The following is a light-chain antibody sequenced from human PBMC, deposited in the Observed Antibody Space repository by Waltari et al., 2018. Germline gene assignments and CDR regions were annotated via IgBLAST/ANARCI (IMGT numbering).Light chain of an antibody. CDR1: SSDVGGYNY. Sequence: QSALPQPASVSGSPGQSITISCTGTSSDVGGYNYVSWYQQHPGKAPKLMIYDVSKRPSGVSNRFSGSKSGNTASLTISGLQAEDEADYYCCSYAGSSFYVFGTGTKVTVL. J-gene: IGLJ1*01. V-gene: IGLV2-23*02. CDR3: CSYAGSSFYV. CDR2: DVS.